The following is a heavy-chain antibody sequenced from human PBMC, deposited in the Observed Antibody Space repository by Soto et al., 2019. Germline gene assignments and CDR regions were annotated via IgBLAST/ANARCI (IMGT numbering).Heavy chain of an antibody. Sequence: ASVKVSCKASGYTFTSYGISWVGQAPGQGLEWMGIINPSGGSTSYAQKFQGRVTMTRDTSTSTVYMELSSLRSEDTAVYYCARVLRFLEWLFGPYGMDVWGQGTTVTVSS. CDR3: ARVLRFLEWLFGPYGMDV. CDR2: INPSGGST. D-gene: IGHD3-3*01. J-gene: IGHJ6*02. V-gene: IGHV1-46*01. CDR1: GYTFTSYG.